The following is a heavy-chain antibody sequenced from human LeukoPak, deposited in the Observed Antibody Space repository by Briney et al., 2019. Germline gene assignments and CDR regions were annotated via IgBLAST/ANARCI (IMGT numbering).Heavy chain of an antibody. D-gene: IGHD3-3*01. CDR1: GYTFTSYG. J-gene: IGHJ6*02. Sequence: GASVKVSCKASGYTFTSYGISWVRQAPGQGLEWMGGIIPIFGTANYAQKFQGRVTITADESTSTAYMELSSLRSEDTAVYYCARDLKGVTIFGGTYYYYGMDVWGQGTTVTVSS. V-gene: IGHV1-69*13. CDR3: ARDLKGVTIFGGTYYYYGMDV. CDR2: IIPIFGTA.